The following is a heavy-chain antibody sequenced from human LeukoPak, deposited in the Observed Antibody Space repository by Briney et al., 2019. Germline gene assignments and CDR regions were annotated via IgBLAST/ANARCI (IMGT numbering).Heavy chain of an antibody. D-gene: IGHD2-21*02. CDR1: GGSFSGYY. V-gene: IGHV4-34*01. CDR2: INHSGST. J-gene: IGHJ5*02. CDR3: ARAWVPLYVVTAKPPYHWFDP. Sequence: SETLSLTCAVYGGSFSGYYWSWIRQPPGKGLEWIGEINHSGSTNYNPSLKSRVTISVDTSKNQFSLKLSSVTAADTAVYYCARAWVPLYVVTAKPPYHWFDPWGQGTLVTVSS.